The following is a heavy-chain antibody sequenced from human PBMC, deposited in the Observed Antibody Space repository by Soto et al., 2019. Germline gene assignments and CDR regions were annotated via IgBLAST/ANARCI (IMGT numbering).Heavy chain of an antibody. Sequence: GGSLRLSCAASGFTFSSYAMSWVRQAPGKGLEWVSAISGSGGSTCYADSVKGRFTISRDNSKNTLYLQMNSLRAEDTAVYYCAKVFERVGVYYFDYWGREPWSPSPQ. CDR3: AKVFERVGVYYFDY. CDR1: GFTFSSYA. D-gene: IGHD3-16*01. CDR2: ISGSGGST. J-gene: IGHJ4*02. V-gene: IGHV3-23*01.